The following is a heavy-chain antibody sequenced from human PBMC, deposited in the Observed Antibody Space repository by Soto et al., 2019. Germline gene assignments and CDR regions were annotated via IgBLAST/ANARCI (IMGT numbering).Heavy chain of an antibody. J-gene: IGHJ3*02. CDR1: GFTFSSYA. CDR3: AKRVTMIVVAKGAFDI. CDR2: ISGSGGST. D-gene: IGHD3-22*01. Sequence: PGGSLRLSCAASGFTFSSYAMSWVRQAPGKGLEWVSAISGSGGSTYYADSVKGRFTISRDNSKNTLYLQMNSLRAEDTAVYYCAKRVTMIVVAKGAFDIWGQGTMVTVS. V-gene: IGHV3-23*01.